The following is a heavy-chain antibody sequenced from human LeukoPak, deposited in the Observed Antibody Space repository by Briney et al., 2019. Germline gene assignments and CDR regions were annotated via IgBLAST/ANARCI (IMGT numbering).Heavy chain of an antibody. CDR2: INGAGDNT. Sequence: QTGGSLRLSSAVSGISLSNYGLTWVRQAPGKGLEWVSTINGAGDNTRYAETVKGRFAISRDNSKNTLYLHMSDLRAEDTAIYYCAKVTVCFGCYFDFWGQGTPVTVSS. CDR3: AKVTVCFGCYFDF. J-gene: IGHJ4*02. CDR1: GISLSNYG. V-gene: IGHV3-23*01. D-gene: IGHD3-16*01.